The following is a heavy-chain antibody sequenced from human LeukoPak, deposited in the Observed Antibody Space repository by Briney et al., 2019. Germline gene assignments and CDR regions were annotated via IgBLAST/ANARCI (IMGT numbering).Heavy chain of an antibody. V-gene: IGHV3-53*01. CDR2: IYSGGST. Sequence: RSGGSLRLSCAASGFTVSSNYMSWVRQAPGKGLEWVSVIYSGGSTYYADSVKGRFTISRDNSKNTLYLQMNSLRAEDTAVYYCARDQFYDSSGYEMAFDIWGQGTMVTVSS. D-gene: IGHD3-22*01. J-gene: IGHJ3*02. CDR3: ARDQFYDSSGYEMAFDI. CDR1: GFTVSSNY.